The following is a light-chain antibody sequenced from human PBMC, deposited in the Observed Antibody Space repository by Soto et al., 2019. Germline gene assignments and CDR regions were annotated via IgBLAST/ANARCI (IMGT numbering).Light chain of an antibody. CDR2: EVS. J-gene: IGLJ3*02. CDR3: GSYTDSDSPWV. V-gene: IGLV2-14*01. Sequence: QLVLTQPAFVSGSRGQSITISCTGTYSDVGYYNYVSWFQQHPGKAPQLIIYEVSNRPLGISNRFSASKSGNTASLTISGLHAEDEADYYCGSYTDSDSPWVFGGGTKLTVL. CDR1: YSDVGYYNY.